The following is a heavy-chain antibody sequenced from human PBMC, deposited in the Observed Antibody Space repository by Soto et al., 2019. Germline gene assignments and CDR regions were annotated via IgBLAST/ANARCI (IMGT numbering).Heavy chain of an antibody. CDR1: GYRFSSFW. J-gene: IGHJ4*02. Sequence: GESLKISCQVSGYRFSSFWIGWVRQKPGKGLEWMGIAQPGHSDTRYSPAFQGHVTISADESTNTAYLQWSSLRASDTAMYFCARHGYSSSWDPDHWGQRTLVT. D-gene: IGHD6-13*01. V-gene: IGHV5-51*01. CDR2: AQPGHSDT. CDR3: ARHGYSSSWDPDH.